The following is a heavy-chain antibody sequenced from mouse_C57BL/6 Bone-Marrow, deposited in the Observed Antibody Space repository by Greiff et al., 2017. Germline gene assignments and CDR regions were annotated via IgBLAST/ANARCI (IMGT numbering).Heavy chain of an antibody. D-gene: IGHD2-3*01. J-gene: IGHJ2*01. Sequence: QVQLQQPGAELVRPGFSVKMSCKASGYTFTSYWMAWVKQRPGQGLEWIGNIYPSDSETHYNQKFKEKATLTVDKSSSTAYMQLSSLTSEDSAFYYCARGYYSYYFDYWGQGTTLTVSS. V-gene: IGHV1-61*01. CDR1: GYTFTSYW. CDR3: ARGYYSYYFDY. CDR2: IYPSDSET.